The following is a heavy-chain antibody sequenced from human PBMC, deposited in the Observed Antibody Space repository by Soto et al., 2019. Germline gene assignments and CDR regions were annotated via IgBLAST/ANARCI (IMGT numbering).Heavy chain of an antibody. Sequence: PSETLSLTCTVSGGSISTYYWSWIRQPPGKGLQWIGYIYYSGSTNYNPSLKSRVTISVDTSKTQFSLKLSSVTAADTAVYYCAPLGQKYYEGRLDVWGKGTPVTVPS. J-gene: IGHJ6*04. D-gene: IGHD3-16*01. CDR1: GGSISTYY. CDR2: IYYSGST. CDR3: APLGQKYYEGRLDV. V-gene: IGHV4-59*01.